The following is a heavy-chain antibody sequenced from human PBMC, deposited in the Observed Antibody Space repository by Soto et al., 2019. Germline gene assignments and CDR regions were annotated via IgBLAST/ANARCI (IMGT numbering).Heavy chain of an antibody. CDR2: IYSRGDT. CDR1: GGSMRSYY. J-gene: IGHJ6*02. V-gene: IGHV4-4*07. Sequence: PSETLSLTCSVSGGSMRSYYWNWLRQPAGTGLEWIGRIYSRGDTNYNPSVKSRVTMSVDTSKNEFSLRLNSVTAADTAVYYCAGIGEDVYYGMDVWGQGTTVTVSS. CDR3: AGIGEDVYYGMDV. D-gene: IGHD2-21*01.